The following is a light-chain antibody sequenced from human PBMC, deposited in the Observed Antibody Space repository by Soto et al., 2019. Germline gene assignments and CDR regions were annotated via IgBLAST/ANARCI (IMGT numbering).Light chain of an antibody. V-gene: IGKV1-5*03. J-gene: IGKJ1*01. CDR1: QTISSW. Sequence: DIQMTQSPSTLSGSVGDRVTITCRASQTISSWLAWYQQKPGKAPKLLIYKASTLKSGVPSRFSGSGSGTEFTLTISSLQPDYFATSYCQHYTSYSEAFGQGTKVDIK. CDR3: QHYTSYSEA. CDR2: KAS.